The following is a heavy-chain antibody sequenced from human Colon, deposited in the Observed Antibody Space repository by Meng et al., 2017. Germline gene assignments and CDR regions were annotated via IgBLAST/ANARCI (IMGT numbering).Heavy chain of an antibody. CDR1: GCTFSNYA. J-gene: IGHJ5*01. Sequence: SVKVSCKASGCTFSNYAITWVRQAPGQGLEWVGEIIPVFATTNHAQRFQGRLTITTDESTTTAYMDLSSLRSDDTAVYYCARVPSGTGWFDSWGQGTLVTVSS. V-gene: IGHV1-69*05. CDR3: ARVPSGTGWFDS. D-gene: IGHD3-10*01. CDR2: IIPVFATT.